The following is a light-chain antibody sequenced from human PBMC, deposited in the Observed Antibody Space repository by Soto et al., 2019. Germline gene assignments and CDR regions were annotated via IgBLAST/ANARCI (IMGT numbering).Light chain of an antibody. J-gene: IGLJ1*01. CDR2: DVD. CDR1: SSDVGGYNY. V-gene: IGLV2-14*01. Sequence: QSVLTQPASVSGSPEQSITISCTGTSSDVGGYNYVSWYQQHPGTAPKLIIYDVDNRPSGVSSRFSGSKSGNTASLTISGLQAEDEADYYCSSYSSSSTPNDVFGTGTKLTVL. CDR3: SSYSSSSTPNDV.